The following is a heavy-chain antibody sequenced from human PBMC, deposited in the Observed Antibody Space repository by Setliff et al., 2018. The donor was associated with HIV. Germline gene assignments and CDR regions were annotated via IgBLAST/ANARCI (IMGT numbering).Heavy chain of an antibody. CDR1: GYSISSGYY. J-gene: IGHJ5*02. V-gene: IGHV4-38-2*01. Sequence: SETLSLTCGVSGYSISSGYYWGWIRQPPGKGLEWLASISHVGKTFYNPSLRSRVTISVDTSNNQFFLHLNSVTAADTATYYCVRIRWFDLWGQGTLVTVSS. D-gene: IGHD3-3*02. CDR3: VRIRWFDL. CDR2: ISHVGKT.